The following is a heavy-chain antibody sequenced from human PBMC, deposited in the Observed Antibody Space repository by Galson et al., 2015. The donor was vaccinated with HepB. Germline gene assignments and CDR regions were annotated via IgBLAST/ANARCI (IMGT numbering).Heavy chain of an antibody. Sequence: ETLSLTCTVSGGSMSSCHWGWIRQPPGGGLEWIGFIDNGGTHYNPPLHNRGALSMDTSTNPFSLKLISATAADTGVYYCAGYFFGVGGRGYWGQGRLVTVSS. V-gene: IGHV4-59*01. CDR1: GGSMSSCH. CDR3: AGYFFGVGGRGY. J-gene: IGHJ4*02. CDR2: IDNGGT. D-gene: IGHD4-23*01.